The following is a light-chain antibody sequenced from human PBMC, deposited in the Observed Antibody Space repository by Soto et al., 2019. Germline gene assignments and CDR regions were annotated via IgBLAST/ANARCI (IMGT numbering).Light chain of an antibody. Sequence: QSALTQPPSASGSPGQSVTISCTGTSSDVGGYNYVSWYQQHPGKAPKLMIYEVSKRPSGVPDRFSGSKSGNTASLTVSGLQAEDEADYYCSSYAGSNTFPHGVFGGGTKLTVL. V-gene: IGLV2-8*01. CDR3: SSYAGSNTFPHGV. CDR1: SSDVGGYNY. CDR2: EVS. J-gene: IGLJ3*02.